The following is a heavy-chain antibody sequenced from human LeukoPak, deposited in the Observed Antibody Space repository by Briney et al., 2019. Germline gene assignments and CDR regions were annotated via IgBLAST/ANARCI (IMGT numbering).Heavy chain of an antibody. J-gene: IGHJ5*01. Sequence: SETLSLTCTVSGGSISSSSYSWGWIRQPPGKGLEWIGSIYYSGSTYYNPSLKSRVTISVDTSKNQFSLKLSSVTAADTAVYYCARAVLATKSEHWFDSWGQGTLVTVSS. D-gene: IGHD2-8*01. CDR1: GGSISSSSYS. CDR2: IYYSGST. CDR3: ARAVLATKSEHWFDS. V-gene: IGHV4-39*07.